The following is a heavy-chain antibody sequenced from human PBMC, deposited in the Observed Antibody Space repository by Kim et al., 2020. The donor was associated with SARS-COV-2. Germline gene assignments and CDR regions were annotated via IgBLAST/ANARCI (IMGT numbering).Heavy chain of an antibody. CDR1: GFTFNDHA. Sequence: GGSLRLSCIASGFTFNDHAMHWVRQAPGKGLEWVSGIMWNSDGIGYADSVKGRFTTSIDNAKNSLYLQMNSLRPEDTAVYYCTKDVLAGGADVWGQGTAVIVSS. V-gene: IGHV3-9*01. J-gene: IGHJ6*02. CDR3: TKDVLAGGADV. D-gene: IGHD3-3*02. CDR2: IMWNSDGI.